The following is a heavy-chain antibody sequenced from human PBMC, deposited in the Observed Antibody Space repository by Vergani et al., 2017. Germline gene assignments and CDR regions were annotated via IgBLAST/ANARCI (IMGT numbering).Heavy chain of an antibody. CDR2: INPSGGHT. Sequence: VQVVQSGAEVKESGASVKVSCKTSGYTFSIYYMHWVRPATGQGLEWMGIINPSGGHTNYAQKFQGRVTMTRDTSTSTVYMELSSLRSEDTAIYYCARGDYGILTGYRYWGQGTLVTVAA. D-gene: IGHD3-9*01. J-gene: IGHJ4*02. CDR3: ARGDYGILTGYRY. V-gene: IGHV1-46*03. CDR1: GYTFSIYY.